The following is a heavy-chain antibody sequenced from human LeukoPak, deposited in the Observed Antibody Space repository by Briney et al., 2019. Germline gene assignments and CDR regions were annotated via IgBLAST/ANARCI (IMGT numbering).Heavy chain of an antibody. J-gene: IGHJ4*02. CDR1: GFTFSNYW. V-gene: IGHV3-7*04. CDR3: ARGDWEPSDY. Sequence: GGSLRLSCAASGFTFSNYWMTWVRQAPAKGLEWVANIKRDGSARNYVDSVKGRFTISRDNAKNSLYLQMNTLRVEDTAVYYCARGDWEPSDYWGQGTLVTVSS. CDR2: IKRDGSAR. D-gene: IGHD1-14*01.